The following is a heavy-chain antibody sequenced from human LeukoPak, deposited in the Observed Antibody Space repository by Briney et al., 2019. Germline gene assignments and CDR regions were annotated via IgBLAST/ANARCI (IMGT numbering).Heavy chain of an antibody. CDR3: AKAHGLESATSNYAFNI. V-gene: IGHV3-23*01. CDR2: ISGSGGNT. J-gene: IGHJ3*02. D-gene: IGHD1-1*01. Sequence: GGSLRLSCAASGFSFSTYAMSWVRQAPGKGLEWVSSISGSGGNTYYADSVKGRFTVSRDNSKNTLYLQMNSLRAEDTAVYYCAKAHGLESATSNYAFNIWGQGTRVTVSS. CDR1: GFSFSTYA.